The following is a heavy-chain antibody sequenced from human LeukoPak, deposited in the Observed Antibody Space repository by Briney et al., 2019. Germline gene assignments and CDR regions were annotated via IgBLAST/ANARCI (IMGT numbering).Heavy chain of an antibody. CDR1: GYTFTSYG. CDR2: ISAYNGNT. Sequence: ASVKVSCKASGYTFTSYGISWVRQAPGQGLEWMGWISAYNGNTNYAQKLQGRVTMTTDTSTSTAYMELRSLRSDDTAVYYCARVEYYDSSGYSSLSCYFDYWGQGTLVTVSS. CDR3: ARVEYYDSSGYSSLSCYFDY. D-gene: IGHD3-22*01. V-gene: IGHV1-18*01. J-gene: IGHJ4*02.